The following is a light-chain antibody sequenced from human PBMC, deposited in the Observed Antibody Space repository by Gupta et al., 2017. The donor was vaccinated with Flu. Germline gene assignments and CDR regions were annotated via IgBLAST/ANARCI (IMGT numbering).Light chain of an antibody. J-gene: IGKJ1*01. CDR2: KAS. V-gene: IGKV1-5*03. CDR1: QSISIW. CDR3: QRYDSLWT. Sequence: DIQMTQSPSNLSASVGDRVTITCRASQSISIWLAWYQQKPRKVPKLLIYKASTLETGVPTRFSGSGSGTEFTLTINSLQPDDSATYYCQRYDSLWTFGQGTRVEVK.